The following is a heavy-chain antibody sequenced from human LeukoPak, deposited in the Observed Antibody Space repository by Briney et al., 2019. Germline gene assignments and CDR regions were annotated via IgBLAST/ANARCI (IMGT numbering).Heavy chain of an antibody. V-gene: IGHV3-21*01. Sequence: GGSLRVSCAASGFTFSSYSMNWVRQAPGNGLEWVSSISSSSSYIYYADSVKGRFTISRDNAKNSLYLQMNSLRAEDTAVYYCARGYQLVHPYNWFDPWGQGTLVTVSS. D-gene: IGHD6-6*01. CDR1: GFTFSSYS. CDR3: ARGYQLVHPYNWFDP. CDR2: ISSSSSYI. J-gene: IGHJ5*02.